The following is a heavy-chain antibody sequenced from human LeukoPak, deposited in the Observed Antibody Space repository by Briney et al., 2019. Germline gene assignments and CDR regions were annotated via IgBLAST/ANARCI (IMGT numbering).Heavy chain of an antibody. V-gene: IGHV3-33*01. Sequence: GGSLRLSCAASGFTFSDYGIHWVRQAPGQGLEWVALIWYDGSKKYYADSVKGRFTISRDNTKNMLYLQLNSLRADDTAVYYCARAHSSSSTFDLWGQGTLVTVSS. CDR3: ARAHSSSSTFDL. CDR2: IWYDGSKK. CDR1: GFTFSDYG. J-gene: IGHJ4*02. D-gene: IGHD6-6*01.